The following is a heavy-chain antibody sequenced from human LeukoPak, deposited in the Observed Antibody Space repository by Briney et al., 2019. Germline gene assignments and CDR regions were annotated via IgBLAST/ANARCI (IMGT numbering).Heavy chain of an antibody. V-gene: IGHV3-74*01. J-gene: IGHJ4*02. D-gene: IGHD6-6*01. CDR3: ARAGISGRPPDY. CDR2: INIDGSST. CDR1: GFTFSSYW. Sequence: GGSLRLSCEASGFTFSSYWMHWVRQLPGKGLVWVSRINIDGSSTTYADSVKGRFTISRDNVKNTLYVQLNSLRVEDTAVYYCARAGISGRPPDYWGQGTPVTVSS.